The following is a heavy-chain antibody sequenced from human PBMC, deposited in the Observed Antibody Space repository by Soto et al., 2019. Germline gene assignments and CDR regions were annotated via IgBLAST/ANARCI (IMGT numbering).Heavy chain of an antibody. V-gene: IGHV3-15*01. CDR2: IKSKTDGGTT. D-gene: IGHD5-18*01. CDR3: TSSGYSYAYFRN. CDR1: GFTFSNAW. Sequence: EVQVVESGGGLVKPGGSLRLSCAASGFTFSNAWMSWVRLAPGKGLEWVGRIKSKTDGGTTDYVAPVKGRFTISRDDSKDTLYLQMNSLKTADTAVYYCTSSGYSYAYFRNWGQGTLVTVSS. J-gene: IGHJ4*02.